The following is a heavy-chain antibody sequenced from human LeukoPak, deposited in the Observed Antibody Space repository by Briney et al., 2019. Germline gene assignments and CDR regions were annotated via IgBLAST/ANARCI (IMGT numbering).Heavy chain of an antibody. J-gene: IGHJ5*02. CDR3: AKSPSSGYYSWFDP. V-gene: IGHV3-33*06. CDR2: IWYDGSNK. CDR1: GFTFSSYG. Sequence: GRSLRLSCAASGFTFSSYGMHWVRQAPGKGLEWVAVIWYDGSNKYYADSVKGRFTISRDNSKNTLYLQMNSLRAEDTAVYYCAKSPSSGYYSWFDPWAREPWSPSPQ. D-gene: IGHD3-22*01.